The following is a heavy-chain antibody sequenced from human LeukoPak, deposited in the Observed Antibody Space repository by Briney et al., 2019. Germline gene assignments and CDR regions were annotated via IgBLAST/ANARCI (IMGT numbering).Heavy chain of an antibody. V-gene: IGHV3-64*01. D-gene: IGHD6-19*01. CDR2: ISSNGGST. Sequence: GGSLRLSCAASGFTFSSYAMHWVRQAPGKGLEYVSAISSNGGSTYYANSVKGRFTISRDNSKNTLYLQMGSLRAEDMAVYYCARDPGLDPYYYNYYMDVWGKGTTVTVSS. J-gene: IGHJ6*03. CDR3: ARDPGLDPYYYNYYMDV. CDR1: GFTFSSYA.